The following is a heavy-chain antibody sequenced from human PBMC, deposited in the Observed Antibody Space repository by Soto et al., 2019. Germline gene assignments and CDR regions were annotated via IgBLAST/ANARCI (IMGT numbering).Heavy chain of an antibody. D-gene: IGHD3-16*02. J-gene: IGHJ6*02. CDR1: GFTFSDYY. Sequence: GGSLRLSCAASGFTFSDYYMSWIRQAPGKGLEWVSYISSSSSYTNYADSVKGRFTISRDNAKNSLYLQMNSLRAEDTAVYYCARDLGDYDYVWGSYRSSSQQRPYYYYGMDVWGQGTTVTVSS. CDR3: ARDLGDYDYVWGSYRSSSQQRPYYYYGMDV. V-gene: IGHV3-11*06. CDR2: ISSSSSYT.